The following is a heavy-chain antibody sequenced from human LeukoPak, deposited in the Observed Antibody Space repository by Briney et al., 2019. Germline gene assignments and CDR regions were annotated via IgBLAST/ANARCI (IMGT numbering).Heavy chain of an antibody. Sequence: GGSLRLSCAASGFTFSSYGMHWVRQAPGKGLEWVAVISYDGSNKYYADSVKGRFTISRDNAKNSLYLQMNSLRAEDTAVYYCARVGSGSGSYSIPLYYYYYYMDVWGKGTTVTISS. J-gene: IGHJ6*03. V-gene: IGHV3-30*03. CDR2: ISYDGSNK. CDR1: GFTFSSYG. CDR3: ARVGSGSGSYSIPLYYYYYYMDV. D-gene: IGHD3-10*01.